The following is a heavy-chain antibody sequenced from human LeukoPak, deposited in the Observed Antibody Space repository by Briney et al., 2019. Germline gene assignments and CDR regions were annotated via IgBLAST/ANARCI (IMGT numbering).Heavy chain of an antibody. D-gene: IGHD4-23*01. J-gene: IGHJ4*02. CDR2: ISGSGGST. V-gene: IGHV3-23*01. CDR3: AKGGLRWDYYFDY. Sequence: GGSLRLSCVGSGFSFISVWLNWVRQAPGKGLEWVSAISGSGGSTYYADSVKGRFTISRDNSKNTLYLQMNSLRAEDTAVYYCAKGGLRWDYYFDYWGQGTLVTVSS. CDR1: GFSFISVW.